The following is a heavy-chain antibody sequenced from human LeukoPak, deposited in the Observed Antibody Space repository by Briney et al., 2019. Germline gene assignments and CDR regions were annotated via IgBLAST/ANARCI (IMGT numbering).Heavy chain of an antibody. V-gene: IGHV1-69*13. CDR2: IIPIFGRA. J-gene: IGHJ3*02. D-gene: IGHD2-21*02. Sequence: SVKVSCKGSGGTFTSYAISWVGQAPGQGREGMGGIIPIFGRANYAQKFQGRVTITADQSTSTAYMELSSLRSEDTAVYYCASLLPPVTGWVSHAFDIWAQGTMVTVSS. CDR1: GGTFTSYA. CDR3: ASLLPPVTGWVSHAFDI.